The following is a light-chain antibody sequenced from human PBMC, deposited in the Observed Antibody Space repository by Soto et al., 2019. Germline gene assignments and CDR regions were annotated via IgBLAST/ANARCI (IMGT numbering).Light chain of an antibody. V-gene: IGKV1-8*01. CDR2: AAS. CDR3: QQYYSYLLFT. CDR1: QGISSY. Sequence: AIRMTQSPSSLSASTGDRVTITCRASQGISSYLAWYQQKPGKAPKLLIYAASTLQSGVLSRFSGSGSGTDFTLTISCLQSEDFAAYYCQQYYSYLLFTFGPGTKVDIK. J-gene: IGKJ3*01.